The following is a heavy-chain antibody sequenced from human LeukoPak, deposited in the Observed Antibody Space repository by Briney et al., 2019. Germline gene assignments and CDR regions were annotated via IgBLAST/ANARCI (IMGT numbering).Heavy chain of an antibody. CDR3: ARGTFTIFGVVDY. Sequence: GGSLRLSCATSGFTFSSYWMHWVRQAPGKGLVWVSRINTVGSSTNYADSVKGRFTISRDNAKNTLYLQMNSLRAEDTAVYYCARGTFTIFGVVDYWGQGTLVTVSS. D-gene: IGHD3-3*01. J-gene: IGHJ4*02. V-gene: IGHV3-74*01. CDR1: GFTFSSYW. CDR2: INTVGSST.